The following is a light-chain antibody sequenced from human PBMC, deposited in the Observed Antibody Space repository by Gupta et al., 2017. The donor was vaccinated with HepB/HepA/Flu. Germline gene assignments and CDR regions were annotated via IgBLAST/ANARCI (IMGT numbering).Light chain of an antibody. Sequence: EIVLTQSPGTQSSSPGERATLSCRASQSVSSCYLAWYQQKPGQAPRLLIYGASSRAPGIPDRFSGSGSGTDFTLTIIRLEPEDFAVYYCQQYGSSPCSFGQGTKLEIK. CDR2: GAS. V-gene: IGKV3-20*01. CDR3: QQYGSSPCS. J-gene: IGKJ2*04. CDR1: QSVSSCY.